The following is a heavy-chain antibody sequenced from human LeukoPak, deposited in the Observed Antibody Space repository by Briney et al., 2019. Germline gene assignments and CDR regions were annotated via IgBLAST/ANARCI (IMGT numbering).Heavy chain of an antibody. J-gene: IGHJ4*02. CDR1: GFTFGDYA. V-gene: IGHV3-49*04. D-gene: IGHD3-3*01. CDR3: TRVDGEWSSSYYFDY. CDR2: IRSKAYGGTT. Sequence: GGSLRLSCTASGFTFGDYAMSWGRQAPGKGLEWVGFIRSKAYGGTTKYAASVKGRFTIPRDDPNHIAYPQMNSLKTEDTAVYYCTRVDGEWSSSYYFDYWGQGNLVTVSS.